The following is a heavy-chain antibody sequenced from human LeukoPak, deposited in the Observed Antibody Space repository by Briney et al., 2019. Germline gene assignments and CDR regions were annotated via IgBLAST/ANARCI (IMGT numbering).Heavy chain of an antibody. CDR1: GGSISSGSYY. V-gene: IGHV4-61*02. Sequence: SETLSLTCTVSGGSISSGSYYWSWIRQPAGKGLEWIGRIYTSGSTNYNPSLKSRVTISVDTSKNQFSLKLSSVTAADTAVYYCARGDGYTRGYFDYWGQGTLVTVSS. CDR3: ARGDGYTRGYFDY. J-gene: IGHJ4*02. D-gene: IGHD5-24*01. CDR2: IYTSGST.